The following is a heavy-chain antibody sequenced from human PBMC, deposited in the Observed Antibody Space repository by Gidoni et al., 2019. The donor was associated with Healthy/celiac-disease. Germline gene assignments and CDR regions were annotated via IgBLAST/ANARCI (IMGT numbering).Heavy chain of an antibody. CDR3: AKLAATYYYDSSGLAEYFQH. V-gene: IGHV3-23*01. D-gene: IGHD3-22*01. J-gene: IGHJ1*01. CDR1: GFTFSSYA. CDR2: ISGSGGST. Sequence: EVQLLESGGGLVQPGGSLRLSCAASGFTFSSYAMSWVRQAPGKGLEWVSAISGSGGSTYYADSVKGRFTISRDNSKNTLYLQMNSLRAEDTAVYYCAKLAATYYYDSSGLAEYFQHWGQGTLVTVSS.